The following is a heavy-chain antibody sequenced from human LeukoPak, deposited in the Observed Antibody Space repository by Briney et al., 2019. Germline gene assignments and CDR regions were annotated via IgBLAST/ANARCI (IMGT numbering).Heavy chain of an antibody. V-gene: IGHV4-34*01. CDR1: GGSFSGYY. J-gene: IGHJ6*02. Sequence: SETLSLTCAVYGGSFSGYYWSWIRQPPGKGLGWIGEINHSGSTNYNPSLKSRVTISVDTSKNQFSLKLSSVTAADTAVYYCARGRYCSSTSCPLGGYYYGMDVWGQGTTVTVSS. CDR3: ARGRYCSSTSCPLGGYYYGMDV. D-gene: IGHD2-2*01. CDR2: INHSGST.